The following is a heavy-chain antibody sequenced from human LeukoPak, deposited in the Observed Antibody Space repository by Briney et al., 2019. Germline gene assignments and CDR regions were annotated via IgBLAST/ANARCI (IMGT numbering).Heavy chain of an antibody. V-gene: IGHV1-69*13. CDR2: IIPAFGTT. J-gene: IGHJ5*02. CDR3: ARGGDSSSWYGWFDP. Sequence: ASVKVSCKASGGIFSRNAISWVRQAPGQGLEWMGEIIPAFGTTNYAQRFQGSVTITADESTSTAYMALSRLTSEDTAVYYCARGGDSSSWYGWFDPWGQGTLVTVSS. CDR1: GGIFSRNA. D-gene: IGHD6-13*01.